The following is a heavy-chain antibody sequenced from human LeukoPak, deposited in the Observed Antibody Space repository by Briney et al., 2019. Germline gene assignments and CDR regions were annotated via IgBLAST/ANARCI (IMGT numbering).Heavy chain of an antibody. J-gene: IGHJ4*02. Sequence: GGSLRLSCAASGFTFSTYEMNWVRQFPGKGLEWVSYISSSGSTIYYADSVKGRFTISRDNAKNSSLYLQMNSLRDEDTAVYYCASLPSRGYDIYDYWGQGTLVTVSS. CDR3: ASLPSRGYDIYDY. D-gene: IGHD5-12*01. CDR2: ISSSGSTI. CDR1: GFTFSTYE. V-gene: IGHV3-48*03.